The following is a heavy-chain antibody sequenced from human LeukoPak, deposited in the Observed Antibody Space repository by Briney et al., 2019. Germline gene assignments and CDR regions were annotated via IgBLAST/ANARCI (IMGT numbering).Heavy chain of an antibody. V-gene: IGHV3-30-3*01. J-gene: IGHJ4*02. CDR1: GFTFSSYA. D-gene: IGHD2-15*01. CDR2: ISYDGSNK. Sequence: PGGSLRLSCAASGFTFSSYAMHWVRQAPGKGLEWVAVISYDGSNKYYADSVKGRFTISRDNSKNTLYLQMNSLRAEDTAVYYCARDRGYCSGGSCYSSPADYWGQGTLVTVSS. CDR3: ARDRGYCSGGSCYSSPADY.